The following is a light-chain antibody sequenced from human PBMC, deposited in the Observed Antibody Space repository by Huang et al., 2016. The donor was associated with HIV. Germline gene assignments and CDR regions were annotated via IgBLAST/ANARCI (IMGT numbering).Light chain of an antibody. V-gene: IGKV3-11*01. CDR1: QSVSSY. CDR2: DAS. Sequence: ETVLTQSPATLSLSPGERATISCRASQSVSSYLAWYQQKPGQAPRLLIYDASDRATGSPARFSGSGSGTDFTLTISSLEPEDFAVYYCQQRSNWLTFGGGTKVEI. J-gene: IGKJ4*01. CDR3: QQRSNWLT.